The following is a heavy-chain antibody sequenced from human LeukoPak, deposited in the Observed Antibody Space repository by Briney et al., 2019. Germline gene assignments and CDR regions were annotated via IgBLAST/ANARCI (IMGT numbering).Heavy chain of an antibody. V-gene: IGHV3-7*01. CDR2: IKQDGSEK. J-gene: IGHJ6*02. CDR3: ARETTPYYYYYGMDV. CDR1: GFTFSSYW. Sequence: GGSLRLSCAASGFTFSSYWMNWVRQAPGKGLEWVANIKQDGSEKYYVDSVKGRFTISRDNAKNSLYLQMNSLRAEDTAVYYCARETTPYYYYYGMDVWGQGTTVTVSS. D-gene: IGHD1-7*01.